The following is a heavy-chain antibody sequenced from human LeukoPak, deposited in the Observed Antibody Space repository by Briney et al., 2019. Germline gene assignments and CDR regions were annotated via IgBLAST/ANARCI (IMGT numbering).Heavy chain of an antibody. V-gene: IGHV4-4*07. D-gene: IGHD5-24*01. CDR1: GGFISTYH. J-gene: IGHJ1*01. CDR3: AREAEMAAPSWFYV. CDR2: IYVSGST. Sequence: SETLSLTCTVSGGFISTYHWNWVRQPAGKGLEWIGRIYVSGSTEYDPFLKRRVSISLDKSKNQIFLNLTSVTAADTAVYYCAREAEMAAPSWFYVRGPGAPVTVSS.